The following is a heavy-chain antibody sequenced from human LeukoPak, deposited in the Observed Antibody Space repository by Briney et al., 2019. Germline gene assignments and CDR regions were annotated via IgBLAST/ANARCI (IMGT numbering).Heavy chain of an antibody. V-gene: IGHV3-30*02. CDR3: ASTTIFGVVTWFDY. CDR1: GFTFSSYG. J-gene: IGHJ4*02. Sequence: GGSLRLSCAASGFTFSSYGMHWVRQAPGKVLEWVAFIRYDGSNKYYADSVKGRFTISRDNSKNTLYLQMNSLRAEDTAVYYCASTTIFGVVTWFDYWGQGTLVTVSS. CDR2: IRYDGSNK. D-gene: IGHD3-3*01.